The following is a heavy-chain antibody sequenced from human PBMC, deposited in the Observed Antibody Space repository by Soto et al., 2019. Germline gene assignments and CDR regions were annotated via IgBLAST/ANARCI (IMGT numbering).Heavy chain of an antibody. V-gene: IGHV4-34*01. D-gene: IGHD6-19*01. J-gene: IGHJ4*02. CDR2: INHSGST. CDR1: GGSFSGYY. CDR3: ARASSSVNRSGWYDLLFVDY. Sequence: PPETLSLTCAVYGGSFSGYYWSWIRQPPGKGLEWIGEINHSGSTNYNPSLKSRVTISVDTSKNQFSLKLSSVTAADTAVYYCARASSSVNRSGWYDLLFVDYWGQGTLVTVSS.